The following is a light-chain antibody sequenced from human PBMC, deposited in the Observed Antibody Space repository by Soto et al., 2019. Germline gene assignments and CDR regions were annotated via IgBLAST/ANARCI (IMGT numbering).Light chain of an antibody. CDR3: QQRSNWPPSTT. J-gene: IGKJ5*01. V-gene: IGKV3-11*01. CDR2: DAS. Sequence: EIVLTQSPATLSLSPGERATLSCRASQSVSSYLAWYQQKPGQAPRLLIYDASNRATGIPARFSGSGSGTDFTLTISSLEPEDFAVYYCQQRSNWPPSTTFGQGTRLAIK. CDR1: QSVSSY.